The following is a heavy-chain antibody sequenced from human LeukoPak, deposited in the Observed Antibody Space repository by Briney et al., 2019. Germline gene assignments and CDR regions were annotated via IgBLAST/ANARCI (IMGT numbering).Heavy chain of an antibody. CDR1: GFTFSSYS. CDR2: ISSTSSYI. Sequence: GGSLRLSCAASGFTFSSYSMNWVRQAPGKGLEWVSSISSTSSYIYYADSVKGRFTISRDNAKNSLYLQMNSLRAEDTAVYYCARDRGDSGYYYYMDVWGKGTTVTVSS. J-gene: IGHJ6*03. CDR3: ARDRGDSGYYYYMDV. V-gene: IGHV3-21*01. D-gene: IGHD4-17*01.